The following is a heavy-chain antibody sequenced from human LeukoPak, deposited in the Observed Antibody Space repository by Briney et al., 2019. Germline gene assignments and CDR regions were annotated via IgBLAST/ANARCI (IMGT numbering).Heavy chain of an antibody. V-gene: IGHV1-8*01. Sequence: ASVKVSRKASGYTFISYDINWVRQATGQGLEWMGRMNPNSGNTDYAQKFQDRVTLTRNTSISTAYMELNSLRSEDTAVYYCARYPRIYYDSSGYSWAFDIWGQGTMVTVSS. CDR1: GYTFISYD. D-gene: IGHD3-22*01. CDR2: MNPNSGNT. J-gene: IGHJ3*02. CDR3: ARYPRIYYDSSGYSWAFDI.